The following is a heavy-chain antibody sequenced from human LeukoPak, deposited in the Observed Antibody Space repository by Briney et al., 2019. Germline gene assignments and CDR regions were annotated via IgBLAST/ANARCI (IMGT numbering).Heavy chain of an antibody. CDR1: GFTFSSYA. D-gene: IGHD6-13*01. CDR2: IWYDGSNK. Sequence: PGGSLRLSCTASGFTFSSYAMHWVRRARGRGLEWVAVIWYDGSNKYYPDSVKGRFTISRDNSKNTLYLQMNSLRVEDTAVYYCARDPAGKYSSSWFDYWGQGTLVTVSS. CDR3: ARDPAGKYSSSWFDY. J-gene: IGHJ4*02. V-gene: IGHV3-33*01.